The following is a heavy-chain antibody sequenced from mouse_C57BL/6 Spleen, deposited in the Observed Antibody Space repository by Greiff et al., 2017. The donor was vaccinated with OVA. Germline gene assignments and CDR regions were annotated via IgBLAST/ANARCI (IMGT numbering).Heavy chain of an antibody. Sequence: EVQLQQSGPELVKPGASVKIPCKASGYTFTDYNMDWVKQSHGKSLEWIGDINPNNGGTIYNQKFKGKATLTVDKSSRTAYMELRSLTSEDTAVYYCARSGVRGNAMDYWGQGTSVTVSS. CDR1: GYTFTDYN. CDR3: ARSGVRGNAMDY. D-gene: IGHD2-14*01. J-gene: IGHJ4*01. V-gene: IGHV1-18*01. CDR2: INPNNGGT.